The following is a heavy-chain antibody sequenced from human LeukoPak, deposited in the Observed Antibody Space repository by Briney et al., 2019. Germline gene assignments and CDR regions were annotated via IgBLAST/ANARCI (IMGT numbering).Heavy chain of an antibody. CDR1: GGTFSSYA. V-gene: IGHV1-69*05. D-gene: IGHD3-10*01. J-gene: IGHJ5*02. Sequence: ASVKVSCKASGGTFSSYAISWVRQAPGQGLEWMGGIIPIFGTANYAQKFQGRVTITTDESTSTAYMELSSLRSEDTAVYYCARGYGSGSYNWFDPWGQGTLVTVSS. CDR2: IIPIFGTA. CDR3: ARGYGSGSYNWFDP.